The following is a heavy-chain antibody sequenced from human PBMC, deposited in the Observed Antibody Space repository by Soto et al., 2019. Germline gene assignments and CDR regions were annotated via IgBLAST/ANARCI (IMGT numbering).Heavy chain of an antibody. CDR3: ARDREYDFWSGYYPEDYYYYMDV. J-gene: IGHJ6*03. CDR2: IIPILGIA. D-gene: IGHD3-3*01. V-gene: IGHV1-69*04. Sequence: GASVKVSCKASGGTFSSYTISWVRQAPGQGLEWMGRIIPILGIANYAQKFQGRVTITADKSTSTAYMELSSLRSEDTAVYYCARDREYDFWSGYYPEDYYYYMDVWGKGTTVTVS. CDR1: GGTFSSYT.